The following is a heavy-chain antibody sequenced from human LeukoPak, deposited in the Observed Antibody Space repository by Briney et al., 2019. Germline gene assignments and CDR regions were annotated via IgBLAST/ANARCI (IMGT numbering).Heavy chain of an antibody. CDR2: VYYTGST. D-gene: IGHD1-20*01. V-gene: IGHV4-39*01. Sequence: SETLSLTYAVSGGSISSIAYHWGWIRQPPGKGLEWIGSVYYTGSTYYNPSLKSRVTISVDTSENQCSLKLISVTAADTAVYYCARLSITGTSDYWGQGTLVTVSS. J-gene: IGHJ4*02. CDR3: ARLSITGTSDY. CDR1: GGSISSIAYH.